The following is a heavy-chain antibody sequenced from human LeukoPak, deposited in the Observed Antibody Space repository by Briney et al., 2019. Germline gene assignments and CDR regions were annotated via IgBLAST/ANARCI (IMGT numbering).Heavy chain of an antibody. CDR1: GFTFSRYA. V-gene: IGHV3-23*01. J-gene: IGHJ5*02. Sequence: GSLRLSCAASGFTFSRYAMTWVRQAQGKGLEWVSSIGGSGDTYYADSVKGRFTISRDNSKNTLFLQMNSLRTDDTAVYYCAKYDVVVVAAERWFDPWGQGTLVTVSS. CDR3: AKYDVVVVAAERWFDP. CDR2: IGGSGDT. D-gene: IGHD2-15*01.